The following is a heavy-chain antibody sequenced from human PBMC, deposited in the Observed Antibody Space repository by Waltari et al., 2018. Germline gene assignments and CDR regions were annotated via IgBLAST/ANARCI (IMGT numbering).Heavy chain of an antibody. Sequence: EVQLVESGGGLVQPGGSLRLSCAASGISFISFCMTWVRQAPGKGLEWVTNIKEDGSEEYYVDSVKGRITISKDNAKNSLYMQMNSLRAEDTAVYFCARERRGQSGWYYFDFWGQGSLVTVSS. CDR2: IKEDGSEE. J-gene: IGHJ4*02. CDR3: ARERRGQSGWYYFDF. D-gene: IGHD6-19*01. CDR1: GISFISFC. V-gene: IGHV3-7*01.